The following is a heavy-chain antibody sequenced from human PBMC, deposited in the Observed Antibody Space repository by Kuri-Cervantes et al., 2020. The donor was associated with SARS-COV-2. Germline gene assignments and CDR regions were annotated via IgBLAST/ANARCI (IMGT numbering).Heavy chain of an antibody. Sequence: GGSLRLSCAASGFTFSSYAMHWVRQASGKGLEWVGRVRGKANNYATAYAASVKGRFTISRDDSKNTAYLQMNSLKTEDTAVYYCTTLIDYWGQGALVTVSS. V-gene: IGHV3-73*01. CDR3: TTLIDY. CDR2: VRGKANNYAT. CDR1: GFTFSSYA. J-gene: IGHJ4*02.